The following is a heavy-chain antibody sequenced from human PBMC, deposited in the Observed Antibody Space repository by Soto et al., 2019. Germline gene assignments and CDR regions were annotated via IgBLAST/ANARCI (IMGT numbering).Heavy chain of an antibody. Sequence: QVQLVESGGGVVQPGRSLRLSCAASGFTFSSYAMHWVRQAPGKGLEWVAVISYDGSNKYYADSVKGRFTISRDNSKNTLYLQMNSLKAEDTAVYSCARAGLYIVATDPRRTLSCDYWGQGTLVTVSS. CDR3: ARAGLYIVATDPRRTLSCDY. D-gene: IGHD5-12*01. J-gene: IGHJ4*02. CDR2: ISYDGSNK. V-gene: IGHV3-30-3*01. CDR1: GFTFSSYA.